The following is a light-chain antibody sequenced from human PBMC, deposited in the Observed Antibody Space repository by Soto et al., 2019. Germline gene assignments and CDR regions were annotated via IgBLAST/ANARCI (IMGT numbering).Light chain of an antibody. V-gene: IGKV3-11*01. CDR3: QQRSNWPRT. CDR2: DAS. CDR1: QSVGSY. Sequence: IVLTQSPATLSLSPGERATLSCRASQSVGSYLAWYQQKPGQAPRLLIYDASNRATGIPARFSGSGSGTDFTLTTPTLEPEDFAVYFCQQRSNWPRTFGQGTKV. J-gene: IGKJ1*01.